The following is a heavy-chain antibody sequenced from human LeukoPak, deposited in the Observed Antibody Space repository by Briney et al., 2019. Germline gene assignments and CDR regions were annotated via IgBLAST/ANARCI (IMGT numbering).Heavy chain of an antibody. CDR1: GFTFSSYS. Sequence: PGGSLRLSCAASGFTFSSYSMNWGCQAPGKGLEWGSSISSSSYIYYADSAKGRFTISRDNSKNTLYLQMNSLRAEDTAVYYCAKDAAPLYYYDSSGYYSQGFDYWGQGTLVTVSS. J-gene: IGHJ4*02. CDR2: ISSSSYI. D-gene: IGHD3-22*01. V-gene: IGHV3-21*04. CDR3: AKDAAPLYYYDSSGYYSQGFDY.